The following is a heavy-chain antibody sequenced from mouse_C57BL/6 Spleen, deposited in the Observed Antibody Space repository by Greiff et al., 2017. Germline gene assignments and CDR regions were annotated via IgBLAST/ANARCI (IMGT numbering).Heavy chain of an antibody. V-gene: IGHV5-12*01. CDR2: ISNGGGST. J-gene: IGHJ1*03. Sequence: EVMLVESGGGLVQPGGSLKLSCAASGFTFSDYYMYWVRQTPEKRLEWVAYISNGGGSTYYPDTVKGRFTISRDNAKNTLYLHMSRLKSEDTAMYYCARRGIYDGYYGYFDVWGTGTTVTVSS. CDR1: GFTFSDYY. D-gene: IGHD2-3*01. CDR3: ARRGIYDGYYGYFDV.